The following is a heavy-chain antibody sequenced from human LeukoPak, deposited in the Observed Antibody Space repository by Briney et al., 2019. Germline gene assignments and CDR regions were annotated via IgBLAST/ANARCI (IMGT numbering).Heavy chain of an antibody. V-gene: IGHV3-23*01. Sequence: GGSLRLSCAASGFTFSSYAMSLVRQAPGKGLEWVSAISGSGGSTYYADSVKGRFTISRDNSKNTLYLQMNSLRAEDTAVYYCAKDTTYYDFWSHFDYWGQGTLVTVSS. J-gene: IGHJ4*02. CDR3: AKDTTYYDFWSHFDY. D-gene: IGHD3-3*01. CDR1: GFTFSSYA. CDR2: ISGSGGST.